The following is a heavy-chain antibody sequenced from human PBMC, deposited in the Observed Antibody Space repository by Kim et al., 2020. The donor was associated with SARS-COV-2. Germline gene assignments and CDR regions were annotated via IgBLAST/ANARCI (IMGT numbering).Heavy chain of an antibody. V-gene: IGHV3-9*01. Sequence: GQGRLTTSRDHAKHSLYLQMNSLRAEDTALYYCAKARRDGYNYTYFDYWGQGTLVTVSS. J-gene: IGHJ4*02. CDR3: AKARRDGYNYTYFDY. D-gene: IGHD5-12*01.